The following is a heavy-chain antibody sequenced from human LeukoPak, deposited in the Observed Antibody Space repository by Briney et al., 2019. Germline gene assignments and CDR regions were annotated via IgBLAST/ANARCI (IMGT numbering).Heavy chain of an antibody. V-gene: IGHV4-34*01. D-gene: IGHD1-26*01. CDR3: ARGGSYPTSNDY. Sequence: PPETLSLTCTIYGGPFNGYYWSWIRQPPGKGLEWIGEINHSGTTNYNPSLKSRVTIPVDTSKNQFSLKLSSVTAADTAVYYCARGGSYPTSNDYWGQGTLVTVSS. CDR1: GGPFNGYY. CDR2: INHSGTT. J-gene: IGHJ4*02.